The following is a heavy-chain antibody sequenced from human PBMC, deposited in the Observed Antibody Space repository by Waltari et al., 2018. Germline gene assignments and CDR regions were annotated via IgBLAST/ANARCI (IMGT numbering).Heavy chain of an antibody. CDR1: GGSISSGGYY. CDR3: ASLGRYTWNYYAFDV. CDR2: IYYSGST. V-gene: IGHV4-31*03. J-gene: IGHJ3*01. Sequence: QVQLQESGPGLVKPSQTLSLTCTVSGGSISSGGYYWSWIRQHPGKGLEWIGYIYYSGSTYYNPSLKSRVTLSINTSKNQFSLKLTSVTAADTAVYYCASLGRYTWNYYAFDVWGQGTKVTVSS. D-gene: IGHD1-7*01.